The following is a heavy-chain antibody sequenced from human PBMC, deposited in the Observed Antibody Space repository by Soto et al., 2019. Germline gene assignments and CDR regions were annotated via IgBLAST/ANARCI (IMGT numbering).Heavy chain of an antibody. D-gene: IGHD3-16*01. J-gene: IGHJ4*02. Sequence: EVQMLESGGGMIQPGGSLRLSCAASGFTFSGAAMGWVRQAPGKGLEWISVISGSGDDILYVDSVKGRFTISKDNSRNTLYLEMNSLRGEDTAFYLCAARRIPVRGAYDYWGQGTLVTVSS. CDR3: AARRIPVRGAYDY. V-gene: IGHV3-23*01. CDR2: ISGSGDDI. CDR1: GFTFSGAA.